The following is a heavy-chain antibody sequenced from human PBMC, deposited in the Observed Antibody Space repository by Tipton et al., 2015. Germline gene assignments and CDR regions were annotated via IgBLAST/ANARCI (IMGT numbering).Heavy chain of an antibody. CDR3: ARLVGVGSYYFDY. CDR1: GFSFSNYW. Sequence: SLRLSCEASGFSFSNYWMTWVRQAPGKGLEWVANIKPDGSESYYLESVKGRFTFSRDNAKNSLYLQMNSLRAEDTAVYYCARLVGVGSYYFDYWGQGTLVTVSS. CDR2: IKPDGSES. D-gene: IGHD2-15*01. V-gene: IGHV3-7*03. J-gene: IGHJ4*02.